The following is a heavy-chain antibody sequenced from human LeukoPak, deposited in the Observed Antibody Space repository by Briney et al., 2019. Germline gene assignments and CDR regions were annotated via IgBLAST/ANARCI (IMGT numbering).Heavy chain of an antibody. CDR2: ISYDGSNK. CDR3: ARDLGWLQLDY. CDR1: GFTFSSYA. Sequence: GSLRLSCAASGFTFSSYAMHWVGQAPGKGLEWVAVISYDGSNKYYADSVKGRFTISRDNSKNTLYLQMNSLRAEDTAVYYCARDLGWLQLDYWGQGTLVTVSS. J-gene: IGHJ4*02. D-gene: IGHD5-24*01. V-gene: IGHV3-30-3*01.